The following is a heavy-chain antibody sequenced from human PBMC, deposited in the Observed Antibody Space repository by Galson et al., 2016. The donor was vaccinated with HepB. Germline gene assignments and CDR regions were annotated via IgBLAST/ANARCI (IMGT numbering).Heavy chain of an antibody. D-gene: IGHD3-22*01. Sequence: SLRLSCAASGFTFRNYWMHWVRQVPREGLVWVARINSDGSGINYADSVKGRFTISRDNSRNTVYVQINSLRAEDTAIYYCTMISWSTSSGFGFWGQGTRVTVSS. CDR3: TMISWSTSSGFGF. V-gene: IGHV3-74*01. CDR1: GFTFRNYW. J-gene: IGHJ4*02. CDR2: INSDGSGI.